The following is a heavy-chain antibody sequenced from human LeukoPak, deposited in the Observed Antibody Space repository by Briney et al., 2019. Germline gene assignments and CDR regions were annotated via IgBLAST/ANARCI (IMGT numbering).Heavy chain of an antibody. CDR1: GGSISSYY. J-gene: IGHJ4*02. CDR2: IYTSGST. D-gene: IGHD6-13*01. V-gene: IGHV4-4*07. CDR3: ARESHSWHGAGGSYNFDY. Sequence: SETLSLTCTVSGGSISSYYWSWIRQPAGKGLEWIGRIYTSGSTNYNPSLKSRVTMSVDTSKNQFSLKLSSVTAADTAVYYCARESHSWHGAGGSYNFDYWGQGTLVTVSS.